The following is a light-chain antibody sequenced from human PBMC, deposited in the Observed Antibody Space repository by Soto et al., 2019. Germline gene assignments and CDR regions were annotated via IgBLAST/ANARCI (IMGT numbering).Light chain of an antibody. J-gene: IGLJ1*01. V-gene: IGLV1-40*01. Sequence: QSVLTQPPSVSGAPGQRVTISCTGSSSNIGAGYDVHWYQQLPGTAPKLLIYGNSNRPSGVADRFSGSKSGTSASLAITGLLDEDEADYYCQSYDSSLSGFYVFGTGTKVTVL. CDR2: GNS. CDR3: QSYDSSLSGFYV. CDR1: SSNIGAGYD.